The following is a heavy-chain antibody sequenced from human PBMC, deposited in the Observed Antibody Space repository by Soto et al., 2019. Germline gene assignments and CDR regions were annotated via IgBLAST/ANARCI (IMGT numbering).Heavy chain of an antibody. V-gene: IGHV1-46*03. CDR2: IFPGGVNI. D-gene: IGHD1-1*01. Sequence: ASVKVSCKASGYTFTSYYMHWVRQAPGQGLEWMGTIFPGGVNIAYAQKFEGRVTMTKDTSTSTVYMEVNSLTPEDTAVYYCARDQSWHDLVWCFDPWGQGTLVTVSS. CDR1: GYTFTSYY. CDR3: ARDQSWHDLVWCFDP. J-gene: IGHJ5*02.